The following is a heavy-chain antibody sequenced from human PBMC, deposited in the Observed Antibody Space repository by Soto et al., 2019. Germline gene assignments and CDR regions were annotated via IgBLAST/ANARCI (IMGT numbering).Heavy chain of an antibody. CDR3: VRGSWFGA. V-gene: IGHV3-13*04. D-gene: IGHD3-10*01. CDR2: VDTTGDT. Sequence: EVQLVESGGGLVQPGGSLRLSCAASGFTFSTYDMHWVRQATGKGLEWVSTVDTTGDTYYPGSVKGRFTISRENGKNSLYLQMNSLRVGDTAVYYCVRGSWFGAWGQGTLVTVSS. J-gene: IGHJ4*02. CDR1: GFTFSTYD.